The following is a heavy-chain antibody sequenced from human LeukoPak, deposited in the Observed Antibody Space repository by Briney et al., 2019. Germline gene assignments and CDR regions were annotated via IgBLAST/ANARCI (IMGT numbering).Heavy chain of an antibody. CDR3: ARGGAWLQGFDY. CDR2: IYSGGSA. V-gene: IGHV3-66*01. Sequence: GGSLRLSCAASGFTVSSNYMSWVRQAPGKGLEWGSVIYSGGSAYYADSVKGRFTISRDNSKNTLYLQMSSLRAEDTALYYCARGGAWLQGFDYWGQGTLVTVSS. J-gene: IGHJ4*02. D-gene: IGHD5-12*01. CDR1: GFTVSSNY.